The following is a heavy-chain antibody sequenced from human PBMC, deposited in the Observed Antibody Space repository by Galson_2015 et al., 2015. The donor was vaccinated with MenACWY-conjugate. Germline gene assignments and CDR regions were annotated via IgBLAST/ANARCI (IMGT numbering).Heavy chain of an antibody. CDR3: AKDHGQWLRHTLHMDV. CDR2: ISYDGSNK. Sequence: SLRLSCAASGFTFSSYGMHWVRQAPGKGLEWVAVISYDGSNKYYADSVKGRFTISRDNSKNTLYLQMNSLRAEDTAVYYCAKDHGQWLRHTLHMDVWGQGTTVTVSS. D-gene: IGHD6-19*01. V-gene: IGHV3-30*18. J-gene: IGHJ6*02. CDR1: GFTFSSYG.